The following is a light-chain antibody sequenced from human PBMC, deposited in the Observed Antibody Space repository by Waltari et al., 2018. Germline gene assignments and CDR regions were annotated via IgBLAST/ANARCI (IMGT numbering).Light chain of an antibody. CDR3: QQYSDWPPWT. CDR2: AAS. V-gene: IGKV3-15*01. Sequence: EIMMTQSPATLSLSPGESATLPCRASQSVGSNLAWYQQKLGQAPRLLMFAASTRAPDIPARFSGSGSGTDFTLTISGLQSEDFALYYCQQYSDWPPWTFGQGTKVEIK. CDR1: QSVGSN. J-gene: IGKJ1*01.